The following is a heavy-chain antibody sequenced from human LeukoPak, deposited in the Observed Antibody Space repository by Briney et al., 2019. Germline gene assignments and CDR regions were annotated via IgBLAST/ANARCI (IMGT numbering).Heavy chain of an antibody. Sequence: SQTLSLTCTVSGGSISSGSYYWSWIRQPAGKGLEWIGRICTSGSTNYNPSLKSRVTISVDTSKNQFSLKLSSVTAADTAVYYCARDYYDSSGLNWFDPWGQGTLVTVSS. CDR3: ARDYYDSSGLNWFDP. CDR2: ICTSGST. CDR1: GGSISSGSYY. J-gene: IGHJ5*02. D-gene: IGHD3-22*01. V-gene: IGHV4-61*02.